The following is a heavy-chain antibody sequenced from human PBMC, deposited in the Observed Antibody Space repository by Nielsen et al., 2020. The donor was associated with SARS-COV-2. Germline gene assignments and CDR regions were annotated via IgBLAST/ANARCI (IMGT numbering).Heavy chain of an antibody. CDR2: ISSSSGYT. CDR3: ATIQFPYYFDF. V-gene: IGHV3-11*03. J-gene: IGHJ4*02. D-gene: IGHD2-2*02. Sequence: VRQMPGKGLEWLSYISSSSGYTNYADSVKGRFTISRDNAENSLYLQMNTLRSEDTAIYYCATIQFPYYFDFRGQGTLVTVSS.